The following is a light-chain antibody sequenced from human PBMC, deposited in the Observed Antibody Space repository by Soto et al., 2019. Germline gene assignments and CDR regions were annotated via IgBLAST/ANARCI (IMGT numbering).Light chain of an antibody. Sequence: EIVLTQSPGTLSLSPGERATLSCRASQSVSSSYLAWYQQKPGQAPRRLIYGASSRATGIPDRFSGSGSGTDFTLTISRLEPEDFAVYYCQQYGSSLLFTFGPGPKVDIK. J-gene: IGKJ3*01. CDR3: QQYGSSLLFT. CDR1: QSVSSSY. V-gene: IGKV3-20*01. CDR2: GAS.